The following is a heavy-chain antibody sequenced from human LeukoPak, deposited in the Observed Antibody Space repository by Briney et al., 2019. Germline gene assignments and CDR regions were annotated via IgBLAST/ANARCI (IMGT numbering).Heavy chain of an antibody. D-gene: IGHD2/OR15-2a*01. J-gene: IGHJ4*02. V-gene: IGHV3-23*01. CDR2: VTGGGEKT. CDR1: GFTFSSYA. CDR3: AKDRSRDSKTLDY. Sequence: GGSLRLSCAASGFTFSSYAMSWVRQAPGKGLEWISVVTGGGEKTYYADFVKGRFTIARDNSKSTLYLQMNSLRAEDTAVYYCAKDRSRDSKTLDYWGQGTLVTVSS.